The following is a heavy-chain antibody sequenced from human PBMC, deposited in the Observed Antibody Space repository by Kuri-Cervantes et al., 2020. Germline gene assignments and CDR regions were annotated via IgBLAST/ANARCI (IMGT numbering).Heavy chain of an antibody. V-gene: IGHV3-21*01. D-gene: IGHD3-16*02. CDR1: GFTFSSYG. J-gene: IGHJ4*02. CDR3: ARGVITFGGVIVTFDY. Sequence: GESLKISCAASGFTFSSYGMHWVRQAPGKGLEWVSSIGSSSSYIYYADSVKGRFTISRDNAKNSLYLQMNSLRAEDTAVYYCARGVITFGGVIVTFDYWGQGTLVTVSS. CDR2: IGSSSSYI.